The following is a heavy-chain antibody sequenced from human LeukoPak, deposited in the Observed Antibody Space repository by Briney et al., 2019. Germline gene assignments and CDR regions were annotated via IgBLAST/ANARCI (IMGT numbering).Heavy chain of an antibody. Sequence: PGGSLRLSCAASGFTVSDNYMTWVRQAPGKGLEWVSLISNGGNTYYEDSVKGRFTISRDISQNMLYLQMNSLRAEDMAVYYCARGGALDIWGQGTMVIVS. CDR1: GFTVSDNY. CDR2: ISNGGNT. D-gene: IGHD4/OR15-4a*01. J-gene: IGHJ3*02. V-gene: IGHV3-53*01. CDR3: ARGGALDI.